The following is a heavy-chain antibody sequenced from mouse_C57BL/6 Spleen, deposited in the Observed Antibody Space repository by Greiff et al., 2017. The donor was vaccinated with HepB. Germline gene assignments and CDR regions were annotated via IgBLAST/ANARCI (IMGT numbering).Heavy chain of an antibody. CDR2: IYPGSGST. V-gene: IGHV1-55*01. D-gene: IGHD2-4*01. CDR1: GYTFTSYW. Sequence: LQQPGAELVKPGASVKMSCKASGYTFTSYWITWVKQRPGQGLEWIGDIYPGSGSTNYNEKFKSKATLTVDTSSSTAYMQLSSLTSEDSAVYYCAIYYYDYDGVYYFDYWGQGTTLTVSS. CDR3: AIYYYDYDGVYYFDY. J-gene: IGHJ2*01.